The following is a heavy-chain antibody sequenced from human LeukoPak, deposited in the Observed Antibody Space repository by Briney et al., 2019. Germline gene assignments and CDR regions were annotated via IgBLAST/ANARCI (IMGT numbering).Heavy chain of an antibody. V-gene: IGHV4-39*07. CDR2: IYYSGST. Sequence: SETLSLTCTVSGGSISSSSYYWGWIRQPPGKGLEWIGSIYYSGSTYYNPSLKSRVTISVDTSKNQFSLKLSSVTAADTAVYYCARFGGPHAFDIWGQGTLVTVSS. D-gene: IGHD3-3*01. CDR1: GGSISSSSYY. J-gene: IGHJ3*02. CDR3: ARFGGPHAFDI.